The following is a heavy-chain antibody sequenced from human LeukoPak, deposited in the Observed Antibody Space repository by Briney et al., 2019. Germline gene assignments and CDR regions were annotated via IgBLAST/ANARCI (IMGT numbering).Heavy chain of an antibody. Sequence: GGSLRLSCAASGFTFSNYAMSWVRQAPGKGLEWVSSISGSGGGTYYADSVKGRFTISRDNSKNTLYLQMNSLRAEDTAVYYCAKDLAYSSSWYRLDSWGQGTLVTVSS. CDR2: ISGSGGGT. CDR1: GFTFSNYA. CDR3: AKDLAYSSSWYRLDS. J-gene: IGHJ5*01. V-gene: IGHV3-23*01. D-gene: IGHD6-13*01.